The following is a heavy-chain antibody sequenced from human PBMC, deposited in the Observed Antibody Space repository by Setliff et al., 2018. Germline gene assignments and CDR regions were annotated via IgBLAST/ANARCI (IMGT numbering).Heavy chain of an antibody. J-gene: IGHJ6*03. CDR1: GFTFSSYG. CDR3: TTDLLYYDRSGRGICPPGRYVDV. CDR2: IRYDGSNK. V-gene: IGHV3-30*02. Sequence: GGSLRLSCAASGFTFSSYGMHWVRQAPGKGLEWVAFIRYDGSNKYYAHSVKGRFTISRDNSKNTLYLQMNSLKTEDTAVYYCTTDLLYYDRSGRGICPPGRYVDVWGKGTTVTVSS. D-gene: IGHD3-22*01.